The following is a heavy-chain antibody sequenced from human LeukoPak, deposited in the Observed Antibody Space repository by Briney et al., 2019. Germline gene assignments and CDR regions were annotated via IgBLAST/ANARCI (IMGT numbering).Heavy chain of an antibody. CDR1: GGTFSSYA. D-gene: IGHD2-15*01. CDR3: ARGGGYCSGGSCYYFDY. J-gene: IGHJ4*02. Sequence: ASVKVSCKASGGTFSSYAISWVRQAPGQGLEWMGGIIPIFGTANYAQKFQGRVTITADEPTSTAYMELSSLRSEDTAVYYCARGGGYCSGGSCYYFDYWGQGTLVTVSS. CDR2: IIPIFGTA. V-gene: IGHV1-69*13.